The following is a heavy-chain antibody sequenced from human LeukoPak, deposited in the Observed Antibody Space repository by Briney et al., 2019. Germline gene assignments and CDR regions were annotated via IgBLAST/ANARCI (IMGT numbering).Heavy chain of an antibody. D-gene: IGHD3-10*01. J-gene: IGHJ3*02. V-gene: IGHV4-61*02. CDR2: IYTRGST. Sequence: SQTLSLTCTVSRGSISTGTYSSSWIRQPAGKGLEWIGRIYTRGSTNYNPPLKSRVTIAVDTSKNQFSLKLNSVTAADTAVYYCARGDYYGSGSYYNSAFDIWGQGTMVTVSS. CDR3: ARGDYYGSGSYYNSAFDI. CDR1: RGSISTGTYS.